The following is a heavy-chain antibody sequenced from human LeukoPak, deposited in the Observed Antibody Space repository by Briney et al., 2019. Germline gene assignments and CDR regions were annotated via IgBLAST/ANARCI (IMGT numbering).Heavy chain of an antibody. Sequence: GESLKISCKGSGYSFTTYWIGWVRQMPGQGLEWMGIIYPGNSDTRYSPSFQGQVTISADKYISTAYLQWSSLRASDTAMYFCVRRSIQQHYGLDVWGQGTTVTVSS. J-gene: IGHJ6*02. CDR1: GYSFTTYW. CDR3: VRRSIQQHYGLDV. V-gene: IGHV5-51*01. CDR2: IYPGNSDT. D-gene: IGHD5-18*01.